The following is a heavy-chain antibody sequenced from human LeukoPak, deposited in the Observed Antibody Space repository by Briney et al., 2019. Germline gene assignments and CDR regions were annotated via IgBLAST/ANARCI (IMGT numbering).Heavy chain of an antibody. CDR2: ILYDGSNT. CDR3: AKTRSPYISYGMDV. V-gene: IGHV3-30*18. Sequence: GGSLRLSCAASGFTFRSYGMHWVRHAPGKGLEWVALILYDGSNTYYADPVMGRLTISRENFKNTLYLQLNGLRSEDTAVYYCAKTRSPYISYGMDVWGQGTTVTVSS. J-gene: IGHJ6*02. CDR1: GFTFRSYG. D-gene: IGHD5-18*01.